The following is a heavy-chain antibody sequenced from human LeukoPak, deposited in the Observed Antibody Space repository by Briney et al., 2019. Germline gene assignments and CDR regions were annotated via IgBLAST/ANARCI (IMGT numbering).Heavy chain of an antibody. V-gene: IGHV3-48*01. CDR1: GFTFSSYS. J-gene: IGHJ4*02. CDR3: AKGRGYSGYDHSYFDY. Sequence: GGSLRLSCAASGFTFSSYSMNWVRQAPGKGLEWVSYISSSSSTIYYADSVKGRFTISRDNSKNTLYLQMNSLSAEDTAVYYCAKGRGYSGYDHSYFDYWGQGTLVTVSS. CDR2: ISSSSSTI. D-gene: IGHD5-12*01.